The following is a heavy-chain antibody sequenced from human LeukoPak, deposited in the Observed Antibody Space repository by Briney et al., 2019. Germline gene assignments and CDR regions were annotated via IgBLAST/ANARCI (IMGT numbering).Heavy chain of an antibody. D-gene: IGHD3-22*01. CDR3: ARGKYDSNGYYLDY. V-gene: IGHV4-34*01. CDR2: INHSGNI. J-gene: IGHJ4*02. Sequence: PSETLSLTYAVYGGSFSGYYWSWIRQPPGKGLEWTGEINHSGNINYNPSLKSRVTISEDTSKNQFSLKLSSVTAADTAVYYCARGKYDSNGYYLDYWGQGTLVTVSS. CDR1: GGSFSGYY.